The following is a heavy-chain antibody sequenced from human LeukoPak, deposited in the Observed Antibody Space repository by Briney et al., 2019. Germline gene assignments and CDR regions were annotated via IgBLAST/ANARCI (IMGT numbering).Heavy chain of an antibody. V-gene: IGHV3-23*01. D-gene: IGHD3-22*01. CDR2: ISGSGGST. CDR1: GFTFSSYS. CDR3: AKDRAYYYDSSGYNFDY. Sequence: GGSLRLSCAASGFTFSSYSMNWVRQAPGKGLEWVSGISGSGGSTYYADSVKGRFTISRDNSKNTLYLQMNSLRAEDTAVYYCAKDRAYYYDSSGYNFDYWGQGTLVTVSS. J-gene: IGHJ4*02.